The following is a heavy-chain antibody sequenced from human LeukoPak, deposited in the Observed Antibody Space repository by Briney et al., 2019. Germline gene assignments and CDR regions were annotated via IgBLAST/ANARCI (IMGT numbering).Heavy chain of an antibody. CDR2: IYYSGST. V-gene: IGHV4-59*06. CDR1: GGSISSYY. J-gene: IGHJ5*02. CDR3: ASFSNGYCSGGSCFFGFDP. Sequence: PSETLSLTCTVSGGSISSYYWSWIRQHPGKGLEWIGYIYYSGSTYYNPSLKSRVTISVDTSKNQFSLKLSSVTAADTAVYYCASFSNGYCSGGSCFFGFDPWGQGTLVTVSS. D-gene: IGHD2-15*01.